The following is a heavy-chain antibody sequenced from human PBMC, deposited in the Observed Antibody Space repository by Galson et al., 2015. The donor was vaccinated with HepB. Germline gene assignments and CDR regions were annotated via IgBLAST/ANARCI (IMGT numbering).Heavy chain of an antibody. Sequence: PALVKPTQTLTLTCTFSKFSLATSVVGVGWIRQPPGKALEWLALIYWNDDKHYSPSLKSRLTVTRDTSKNQVVLTMTNMDPVDTATYFCAHILTVSGTTSFDYWGQGALVTVSP. CDR1: KFSLATSVVG. V-gene: IGHV2-5*01. CDR3: AHILTVSGTTSFDY. CDR2: IYWNDDK. D-gene: IGHD6-19*01. J-gene: IGHJ4*02.